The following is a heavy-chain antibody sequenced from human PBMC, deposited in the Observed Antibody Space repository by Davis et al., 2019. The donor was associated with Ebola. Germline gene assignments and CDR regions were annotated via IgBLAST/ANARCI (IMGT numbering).Heavy chain of an antibody. J-gene: IGHJ4*02. V-gene: IGHV3-69-1*01. CDR3: ARAPAGRWQWPGTACDY. Sequence: GESLKISCAASGFTFSAHSMNWVRQAPGKGLEWVSSITSGNSIYYADSLKGRFTISRDNAKNSLYLQLNSLRPEDTALYYCARAPAGRWQWPGTACDYWGQGTLVTVSS. CDR2: ITSGNSI. CDR1: GFTFSAHS. D-gene: IGHD6-19*01.